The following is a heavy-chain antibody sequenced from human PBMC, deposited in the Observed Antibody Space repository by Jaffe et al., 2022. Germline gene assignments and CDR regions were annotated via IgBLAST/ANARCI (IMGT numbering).Heavy chain of an antibody. V-gene: IGHV3-48*03. CDR2: ISSSGSTI. CDR3: ASSYYYDSSGYYYETIDY. D-gene: IGHD3-22*01. J-gene: IGHJ4*02. Sequence: EVQLVESGGGLVQPGGSLRLSCAASGFTFSSYEMNWVRQAPGKGLEWVSYISSSGSTIYYADSVKGRFTISRDNAKNSLYLQMNSLRAEDTAVYYCASSYYYDSSGYYYETIDYWGQGTLVTVSS. CDR1: GFTFSSYE.